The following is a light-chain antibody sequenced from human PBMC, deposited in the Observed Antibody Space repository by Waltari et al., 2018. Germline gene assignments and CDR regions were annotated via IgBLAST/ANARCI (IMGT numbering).Light chain of an antibody. CDR3: QQSYSLPRT. Sequence: DIQMTQSPSSLSASLGDRVTITCRASQNINDYLHWYQQKPGKAPKLLIFGASFLQSAVPSRFSGSGSGTEFTLTISSLQPEDSATYYCQQSYSLPRTFGGGTKVEIE. CDR2: GAS. CDR1: QNINDY. J-gene: IGKJ4*01. V-gene: IGKV1-39*01.